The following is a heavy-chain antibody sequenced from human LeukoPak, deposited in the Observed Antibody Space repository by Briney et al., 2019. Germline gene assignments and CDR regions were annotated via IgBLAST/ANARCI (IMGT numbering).Heavy chain of an antibody. CDR1: GFTVSSNY. J-gene: IGHJ4*01. D-gene: IGHD3-16*02. CDR2: IYSGGST. V-gene: IGHV3-66*01. Sequence: GGSLRLSCAASGFTVSSNYMSWVRQAPGKGLEWVSVIYSGGSTYYADSVKGRFTISRDNSKNTLYLQMNSLRAEDTAVYYCARAPRAIYYDYVWGSYRYTEDYFDYWGQEPWSPSPQ. CDR3: ARAPRAIYYDYVWGSYRYTEDYFDY.